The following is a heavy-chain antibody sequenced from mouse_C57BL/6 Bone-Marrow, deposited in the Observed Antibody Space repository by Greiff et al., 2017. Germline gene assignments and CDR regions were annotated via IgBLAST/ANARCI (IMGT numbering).Heavy chain of an antibody. CDR1: GYSFTGYY. D-gene: IGHD1-1*01. CDR3: ARSPAVVDWYFDV. V-gene: IGHV1-42*01. J-gene: IGHJ1*03. CDR2: INPSTGGT. Sequence: VQLQQSGPELVKPGASVQISCKASGYSFTGYYMNWVKQSPEKSLEWIGEINPSTGGTTYNQKFKAKATLTVDKFSSTAYMQLKSLPSEDSAVYYCARSPAVVDWYFDVWGTGTAVTVSS.